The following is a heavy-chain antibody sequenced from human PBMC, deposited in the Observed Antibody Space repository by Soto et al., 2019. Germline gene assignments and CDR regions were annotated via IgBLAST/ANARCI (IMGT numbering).Heavy chain of an antibody. D-gene: IGHD7-27*01. CDR1: GFMFSSHW. J-gene: IGHJ3*02. CDR2: ISADGGNT. V-gene: IGHV3-74*01. CDR3: AREFLGAFDI. Sequence: PGGSLRLSCAASGFMFSSHWMHWVRQAPGKGLVWVSRISADGGNTNYADSVKGRFTISRDNAKNSLYLQMNSLRAEDTAVYYCAREFLGAFDIWGQGTMVTVSS.